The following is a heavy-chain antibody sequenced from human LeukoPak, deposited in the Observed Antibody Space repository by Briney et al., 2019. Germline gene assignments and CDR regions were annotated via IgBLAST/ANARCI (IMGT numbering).Heavy chain of an antibody. D-gene: IGHD3-16*01. J-gene: IGHJ5*02. CDR3: ARDPQGLGWFDP. Sequence: PSETLSLICTVSGGSISSYYWSWIRQPPGKGLEWIGYIYYSGSTNYNPSLKSRVTISVDTSKNQFSLKLSSVTAADTAVYYCARDPQGLGWFDPWGQGTLVTVSS. CDR2: IYYSGST. V-gene: IGHV4-59*01. CDR1: GGSISSYY.